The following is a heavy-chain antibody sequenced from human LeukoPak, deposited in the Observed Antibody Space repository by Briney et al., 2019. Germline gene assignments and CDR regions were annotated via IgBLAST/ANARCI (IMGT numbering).Heavy chain of an antibody. V-gene: IGHV3-48*04. CDR3: ASHSYGYNH. D-gene: IGHD3-16*01. CDR1: GFTFSSYS. CDR2: ISSSSSTI. J-gene: IGHJ5*02. Sequence: GGSLRLSCAASGFTFSSYSMNWVRQAPGKGLEWVSYISSSSSTIYYADSVKGRFTIFRDNARNSLYLQMNSLRAEDTAVYYCASHSYGYNHWGQGTLVIVSS.